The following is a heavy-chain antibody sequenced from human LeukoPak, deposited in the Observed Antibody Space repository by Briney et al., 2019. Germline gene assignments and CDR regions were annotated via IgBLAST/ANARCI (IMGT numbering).Heavy chain of an antibody. D-gene: IGHD3/OR15-3a*01. V-gene: IGHV4-34*01. CDR3: ARLRRGLGPLDY. CDR2: INHSGST. Sequence: SGTLSLTCAVYGGSFSGYYWSWIRQPPGKGLEWIGEINHSGSTNYNPSLKSRVTISVDTSKNQFSLKLSSVTAADTAVYYCARLRRGLGPLDYWGQGTLVTVSS. J-gene: IGHJ4*02. CDR1: GGSFSGYY.